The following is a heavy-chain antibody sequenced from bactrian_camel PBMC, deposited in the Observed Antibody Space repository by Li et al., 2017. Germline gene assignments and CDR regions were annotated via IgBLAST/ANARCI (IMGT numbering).Heavy chain of an antibody. CDR2: ISARATET. V-gene: IGHV3S1*01. D-gene: IGHD5*01. CDR3: ATDLMVTTGEYTY. Sequence: HVQLVESGGGLVQPGGSLRLSCAASGFTFGLSSMSWVRQTPGKGYEWVSGISARATETRYSDSVEGRFTISRDDAKNTVYLQMNSLKTEDTGVYYCATDLMVTTGEYTYWGQGTQVTVS. J-gene: IGHJ4*01. CDR1: GFTFGLSS.